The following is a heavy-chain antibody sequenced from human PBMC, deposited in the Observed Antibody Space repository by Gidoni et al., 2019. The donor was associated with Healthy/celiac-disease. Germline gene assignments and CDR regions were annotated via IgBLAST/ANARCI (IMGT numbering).Heavy chain of an antibody. CDR2: ISADKGNT. V-gene: IGHV1-18*01. CDR3: ASDARLEGAFDY. J-gene: IGHJ4*02. D-gene: IGHD1-1*01. Sequence: QVQLVQSGAEVKKPGASVKVSCKASGYTFTSYGISWVRQAHGQGLEWLGWISADKGNTNYAPKFQGRVTMTTDTSTSTAYMELRSLRSDGSAVYYCASDARLEGAFDYWGQGTLVTVSS. CDR1: GYTFTSYG.